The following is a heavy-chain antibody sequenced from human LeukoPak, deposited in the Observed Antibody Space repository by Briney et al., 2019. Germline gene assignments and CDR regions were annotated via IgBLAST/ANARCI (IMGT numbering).Heavy chain of an antibody. Sequence: SVKVSCKASGGTFSSYAISWVRQAPGQGLEWMGGIIPIFGTANYAQKFQGRVTITADEPTSTAYMELSSLRSEDTAVYYCARAVTPYQLLHNWFDPWGQGTLVTVSS. CDR1: GGTFSSYA. J-gene: IGHJ5*02. CDR2: IIPIFGTA. CDR3: ARAVTPYQLLHNWFDP. D-gene: IGHD2-2*01. V-gene: IGHV1-69*01.